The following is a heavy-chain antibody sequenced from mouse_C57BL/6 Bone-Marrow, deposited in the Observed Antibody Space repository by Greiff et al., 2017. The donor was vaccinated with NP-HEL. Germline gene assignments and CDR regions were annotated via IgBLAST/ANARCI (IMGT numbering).Heavy chain of an antibody. J-gene: IGHJ3*01. CDR3: TGGGYPSAWFAY. CDR2: IRLKSDNYAT. CDR1: GFTFSNYW. V-gene: IGHV6-3*01. Sequence: EVMLVESGGGLVQPGGSMKLSCVASGFTFSNYWMNWVRQSPEKGLEWVAQIRLKSDNYATHYAESVKGRFTISRDDSKSSVYLQMNNLRAEDTGIYYCTGGGYPSAWFAYWGQGTLVTVSA. D-gene: IGHD5-1-1*01.